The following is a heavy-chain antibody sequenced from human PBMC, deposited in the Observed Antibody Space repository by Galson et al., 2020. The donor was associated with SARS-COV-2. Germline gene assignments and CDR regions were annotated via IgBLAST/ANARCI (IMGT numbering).Heavy chain of an antibody. Sequence: SGPTLVKPTQTLTLACTFSGLSPSTSGMCVHWIRQPPGKDLEWLARIAWDDDNYYSTSLKTRLTISKDTSKNQVVLIMTNMDPRDTATYYCARQYNALSGASDHWGQGTLVTVSS. CDR2: IAWDDDN. CDR1: GLSPSTSGMC. D-gene: IGHD1-20*01. J-gene: IGHJ4*02. V-gene: IGHV2-70*11. CDR3: ARQYNALSGASDH.